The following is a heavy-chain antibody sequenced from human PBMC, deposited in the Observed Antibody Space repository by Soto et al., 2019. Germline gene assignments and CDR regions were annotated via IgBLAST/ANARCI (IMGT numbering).Heavy chain of an antibody. J-gene: IGHJ6*02. D-gene: IGHD3-22*01. CDR2: IRSKAYGGTT. Sequence: PGGSLRLSCTSSVFTFGDYAMSCVRHSPGKWLEWVGFIRSKAYGGTTEYAASVKGRFTISRDDSKSIAYLQMNSLKTEDTAVYYCTRRAIVVAGDYGMDVWGQGTTVTVSS. V-gene: IGHV3-49*04. CDR1: VFTFGDYA. CDR3: TRRAIVVAGDYGMDV.